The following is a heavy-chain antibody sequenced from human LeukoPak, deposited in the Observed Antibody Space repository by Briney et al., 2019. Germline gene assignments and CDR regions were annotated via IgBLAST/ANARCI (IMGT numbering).Heavy chain of an antibody. CDR1: GFTFSTYS. CDR2: ITGSSSHL. Sequence: GGSLRLSCAASGFTFSTYSMNWVRRAPGKGLEWVSSITGSSSHLYYADSMKGRFTISRDNAKNSLYLQMDSLRAEDTAVYYCARDPYSGSLYGYYYYYMDVWGKGTTVTVSS. J-gene: IGHJ6*03. V-gene: IGHV3-21*01. CDR3: ARDPYSGSLYGYYYYYMDV. D-gene: IGHD1-26*01.